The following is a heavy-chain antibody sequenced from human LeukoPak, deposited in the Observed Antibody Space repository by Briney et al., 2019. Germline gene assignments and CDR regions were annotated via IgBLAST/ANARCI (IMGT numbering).Heavy chain of an antibody. CDR1: GFTFSSYS. V-gene: IGHV3-21*01. CDR2: ISSSSSYI. D-gene: IGHD5-12*01. J-gene: IGHJ4*02. CDR3: ARDLSGYDPFDY. Sequence: GGSLRLSCAASGFTFSSYSMNWVRQAPGKGLEWVSSISSSSSYIYYADSVKGRFTISRDNAKNSLYLQMNSLRAEDTAVYCCARDLSGYDPFDYWGQGTLVTVSS.